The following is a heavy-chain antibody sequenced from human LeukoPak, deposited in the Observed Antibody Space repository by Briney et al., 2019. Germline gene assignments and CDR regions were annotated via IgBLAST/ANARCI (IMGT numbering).Heavy chain of an antibody. Sequence: SGTLSLTCTVSGGSISSGGYYWSWIRQHPGKGLEWIGYIYYSGSTYYNPSLKSRVTISVDTSKNQFSLKLSSVTAADTAVYYCARGFNLLSAFAYWGQGTLVTVSS. CDR3: ARGFNLLSAFAY. V-gene: IGHV4-31*03. D-gene: IGHD1-14*01. J-gene: IGHJ4*02. CDR1: GGSISSGGYY. CDR2: IYYSGST.